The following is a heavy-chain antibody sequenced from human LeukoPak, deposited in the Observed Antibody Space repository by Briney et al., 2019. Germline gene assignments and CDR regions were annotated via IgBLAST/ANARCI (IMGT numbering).Heavy chain of an antibody. CDR1: GGSITSTTYY. CDR2: INHSGST. D-gene: IGHD3-10*01. V-gene: IGHV4-39*07. CDR3: ARAFGSPLFPDY. Sequence: SETLSLTCTLSGGSITSTTYYWGWIRQPPGKGLEWIGEINHSGSTNYNPSLKSRVTISVDTSKNQFSLKLSSVTAADTAVYYCARAFGSPLFPDYWGQGTLVTVSS. J-gene: IGHJ4*02.